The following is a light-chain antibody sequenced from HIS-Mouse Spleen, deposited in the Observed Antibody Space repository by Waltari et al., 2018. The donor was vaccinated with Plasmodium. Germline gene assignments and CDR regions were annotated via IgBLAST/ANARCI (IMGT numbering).Light chain of an antibody. Sequence: EIVMTQSPATPSVSPGERATISCRASQSVSSNLAWYQQKPGQAPRLLIYGASTRATGIPARYSGSGSGTEFTLTISSLQSEDLAVYYCQQYNNWSFTFGPGTKVDIK. CDR3: QQYNNWSFT. CDR1: QSVSSN. J-gene: IGKJ3*01. CDR2: GAS. V-gene: IGKV3-15*01.